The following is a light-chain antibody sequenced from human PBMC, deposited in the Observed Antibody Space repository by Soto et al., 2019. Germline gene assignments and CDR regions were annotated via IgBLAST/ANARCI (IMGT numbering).Light chain of an antibody. V-gene: IGLV2-23*02. Sequence: QSALTQPASVSGSPGQSITISCTGTSSDVGSHNLVSWYQQHPGQAPKLMIYEVSKRPLGVSARFSASKSGNTASLTISGRQAEDEADYHCCSYGGSRAVFGGGTPLTVL. J-gene: IGLJ7*01. CDR2: EVS. CDR1: SSDVGSHNL. CDR3: CSYGGSRAV.